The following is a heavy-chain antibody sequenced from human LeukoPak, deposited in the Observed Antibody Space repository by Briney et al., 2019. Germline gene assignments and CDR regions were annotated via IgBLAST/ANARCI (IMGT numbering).Heavy chain of an antibody. CDR3: ATGPRYDP. CDR1: GYPFTQWE. V-gene: IGHV1-8*01. CDR2: VHPDNGNT. Sequence: GASVKVSCKTSGYPFTQWEINWVRQAAGQGLEWLGWVHPDNGNTYYAQRFRGRVTMSRDTSTTTAYMELSGLRSNDTAVYFCATGPRYDPWGQGTLVTVSS. J-gene: IGHJ5*02.